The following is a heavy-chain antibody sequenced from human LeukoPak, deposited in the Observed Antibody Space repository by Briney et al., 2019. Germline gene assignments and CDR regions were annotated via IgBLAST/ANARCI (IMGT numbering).Heavy chain of an antibody. Sequence: ASVNVSCKASGYTFTSYYMHWVRQAPGQGLELMGIINPSGGSTSYAQKFQGRVTMTRDTSTSTVYMELSSLRSEDTAVYYCAREGTTVLDFDYWGQGTLVTVSS. D-gene: IGHD4-17*01. CDR2: INPSGGST. CDR3: AREGTTVLDFDY. V-gene: IGHV1-46*01. J-gene: IGHJ4*02. CDR1: GYTFTSYY.